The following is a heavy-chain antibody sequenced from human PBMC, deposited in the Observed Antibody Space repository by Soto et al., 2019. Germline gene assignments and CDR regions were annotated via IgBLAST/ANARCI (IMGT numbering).Heavy chain of an antibody. V-gene: IGHV4-59*01. CDR1: GGSISSYY. CDR3: ARDKGRYFDRLLVRGSPGGWFDP. CDR2: IYYSGST. J-gene: IGHJ5*02. Sequence: SETLSLTCTVSGGSISSYYWSWIRQPPGKGLEWIGYIYYSGSTNYNPSLKSRVTISVDTSKNQFSLKLSSVTAADTAVYYCARDKGRYFDRLLVRGSPGGWFDPWGQGTLVTVSS. D-gene: IGHD3-9*01.